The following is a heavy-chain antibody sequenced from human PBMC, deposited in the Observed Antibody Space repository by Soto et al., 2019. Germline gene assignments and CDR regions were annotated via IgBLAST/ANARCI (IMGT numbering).Heavy chain of an antibody. Sequence: PSETLSLTCTFSGGSIRSGGYYWSWIRQHPGKGLEWIGYIYYSGSTYYNPSLKSRVTISVDTSKNQFSLKLSSVTAADTAVYYCARGTTFYYYYGMDVWGQGTTVTVSS. CDR3: ARGTTFYYYYGMDV. CDR2: IYYSGST. D-gene: IGHD1-1*01. V-gene: IGHV4-31*03. J-gene: IGHJ6*02. CDR1: GGSIRSGGYY.